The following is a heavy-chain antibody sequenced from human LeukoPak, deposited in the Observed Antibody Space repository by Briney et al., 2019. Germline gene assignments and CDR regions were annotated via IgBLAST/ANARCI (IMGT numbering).Heavy chain of an antibody. J-gene: IGHJ6*03. Sequence: ASVKVSCKASGYTFTSYGISWVRQAPGQELEWMGWISAYNGNTNYAQKLQGRVTMTADTSTSTAYMELRSLRSDDTAVYYCARDYYYDSSGYYYYYYMDVWGKGTTVTVSS. CDR2: ISAYNGNT. V-gene: IGHV1-18*01. CDR3: ARDYYYDSSGYYYYYYMDV. CDR1: GYTFTSYG. D-gene: IGHD3-22*01.